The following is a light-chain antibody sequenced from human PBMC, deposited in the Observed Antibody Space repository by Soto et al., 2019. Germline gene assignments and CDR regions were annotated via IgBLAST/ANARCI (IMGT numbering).Light chain of an antibody. CDR1: QSISTW. CDR2: KAS. J-gene: IGKJ1*01. Sequence: DIQMTQAPSPLSASVGDRVTITCRASQSISTWLAWYQQKPGKAPKLLIYKASSLESGVPSRFSGSGSGTEVTLTISSLPPDDFANYYCQQYKSYSTCGQGTKVEIK. CDR3: QQYKSYST. V-gene: IGKV1-5*03.